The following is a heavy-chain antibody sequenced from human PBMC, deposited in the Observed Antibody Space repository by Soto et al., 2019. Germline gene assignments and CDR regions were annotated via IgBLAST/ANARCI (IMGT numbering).Heavy chain of an antibody. V-gene: IGHV2-5*02. CDR3: THRRVGSPSGAMDV. CDR2: IYWDDDK. Sequence: QITLKESGPTLVKPTQTITLTCTFSGISLTTSGVGVGWIRQPPGKALEWLAFIYWDDDKRYSPTLKTMLTITKDTSKNQVVLTMTNMDPVETATYYWTHRRVGSPSGAMDVWGQGTTVTVSS. J-gene: IGHJ6*02. D-gene: IGHD1-26*01. CDR1: GISLTTSGVG.